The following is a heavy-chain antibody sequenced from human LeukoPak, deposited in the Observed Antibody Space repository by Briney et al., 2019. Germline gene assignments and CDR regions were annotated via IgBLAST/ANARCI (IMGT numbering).Heavy chain of an antibody. CDR2: ISGSGSST. J-gene: IGHJ4*02. Sequence: GGSLRLSCAASGFTFSNFAMSWVRQAPGKGLEWVSSISGSGSSTYYADSVKGRFTISRDNSKNTLYLQMNSLRAEDTAVYYCARHVAVLPAPRNYYFDYWGQGILVTVSS. CDR1: GFTFSNFA. V-gene: IGHV3-23*01. D-gene: IGHD2-2*01. CDR3: ARHVAVLPAPRNYYFDY.